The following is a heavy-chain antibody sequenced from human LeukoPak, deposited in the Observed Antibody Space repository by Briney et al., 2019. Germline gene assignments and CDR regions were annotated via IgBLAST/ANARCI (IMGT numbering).Heavy chain of an antibody. CDR1: GFPFTVYP. J-gene: IGHJ4*02. V-gene: IGHV3-7*03. CDR3: ARDPNLYSGTYDTY. D-gene: IGHD1-26*01. Sequence: PGGSLRLSCAASGFPFTVYPTHWVRQAPGKGLEWVANIKQDGSERYYVDTVKGRFTISRDNAKNSVFLQMNSLRAEDTAVYYCARDPNLYSGTYDTYWGQGTLVTVSS. CDR2: IKQDGSER.